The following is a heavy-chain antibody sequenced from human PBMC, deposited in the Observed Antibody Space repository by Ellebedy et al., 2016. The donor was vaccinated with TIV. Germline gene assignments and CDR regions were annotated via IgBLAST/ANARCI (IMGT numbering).Heavy chain of an antibody. CDR2: IYSSGST. CDR3: ARADIVETPDAFDV. V-gene: IGHV4-59*01. CDR1: VGSISSYA. D-gene: IGHD5-12*01. J-gene: IGHJ3*01. Sequence: SETLSLTCTVSVGSISSYAWSWIRQSPGKGLEWIGYIYSSGSTNYNPSLKSRVTMSIDTSKNQFSLNLRSVTAADTAVYYCARADIVETPDAFDVWGQGTMVTVSS.